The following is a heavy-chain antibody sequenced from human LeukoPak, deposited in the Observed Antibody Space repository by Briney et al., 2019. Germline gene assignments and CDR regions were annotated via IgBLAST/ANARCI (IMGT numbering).Heavy chain of an antibody. CDR2: TYPGDSDT. V-gene: IGHV5-51*01. Sequence: GESLKISCKGSGYIFTSYWIGWVRQMPGKGLRCMGITYPGDSDTRYRPSFQGQVTISADKSISTAYLQWSSLKASDTAMYYCARLHSFSWGYFDYWGQGTLVTVSP. D-gene: IGHD6-6*01. J-gene: IGHJ4*02. CDR1: GYIFTSYW. CDR3: ARLHSFSWGYFDY.